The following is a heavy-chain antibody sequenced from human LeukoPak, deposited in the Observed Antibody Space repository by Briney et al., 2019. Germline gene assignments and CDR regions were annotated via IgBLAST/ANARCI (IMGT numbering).Heavy chain of an antibody. D-gene: IGHD5-18*01. J-gene: IGHJ4*02. V-gene: IGHV3-30*02. CDR3: ARDPTTAMVTY. Sequence: QAGGSLRLSCAASGFTFNNYGIHWVRQTPGKGLEWVGFVRYDGGDKFYADSVKGRFTISRDNAKNSLYLQMNSLRAEDTAVYYCARDPTTAMVTYWGQGTLVTVSS. CDR1: GFTFNNYG. CDR2: VRYDGGDK.